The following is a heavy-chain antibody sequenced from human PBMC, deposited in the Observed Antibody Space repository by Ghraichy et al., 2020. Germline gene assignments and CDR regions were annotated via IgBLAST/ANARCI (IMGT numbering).Heavy chain of an antibody. CDR1: GFTFTSYA. J-gene: IGHJ6*03. CDR2: ISDSDYRA. V-gene: IGHV3-23*01. Sequence: GGSLRLSCAASGFTFTSYAMNWARQAPGKGLEWISTISDSDYRAFYGDSVKGRFTTSRDSSKNMVYLQMNSLTAEDTAVYYCVQQVTAMVRGSVHYYHMGVWGKGTTVTVSS. CDR3: VQQVTAMVRGSVHYYHMGV. D-gene: IGHD3-10*01.